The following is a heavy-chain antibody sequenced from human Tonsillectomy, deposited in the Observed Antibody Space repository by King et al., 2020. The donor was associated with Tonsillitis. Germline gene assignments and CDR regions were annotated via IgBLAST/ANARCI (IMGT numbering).Heavy chain of an antibody. V-gene: IGHV3-7*01. Sequence: VQLVESGGGLVQPGGSLRLSCAASGFTFSAYWMTWVRQAPGKGLEWVANIKQDGSEKYYVDSVKGRFTISRDNAKNSLSLQMNSLRDEDTAVYYCAEHNSATYYYGSGSPFYYYGMDVWGQGTTVTVSS. J-gene: IGHJ6*02. D-gene: IGHD3-10*01. CDR1: GFTFSAYW. CDR2: IKQDGSEK. CDR3: AEHNSATYYYGSGSPFYYYGMDV.